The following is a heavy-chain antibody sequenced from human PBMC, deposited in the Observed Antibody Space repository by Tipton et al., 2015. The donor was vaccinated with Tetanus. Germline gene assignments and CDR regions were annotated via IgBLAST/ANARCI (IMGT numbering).Heavy chain of an antibody. D-gene: IGHD2-2*01. J-gene: IGHJ4*02. V-gene: IGHV4-59*01. CDR1: GGSISGYY. CDR3: ARTSIPAADYCFDY. CDR2: IHYSGGT. Sequence: TLSLTCTVSGGSISGYYWNWIRQLPGKGLEWIGYIHYSGGTNYNPSLTSAVTMSVDTAKNHFSLTVNSATAADTAVYYCARTSIPAADYCFDYWGQGTLVTVSS.